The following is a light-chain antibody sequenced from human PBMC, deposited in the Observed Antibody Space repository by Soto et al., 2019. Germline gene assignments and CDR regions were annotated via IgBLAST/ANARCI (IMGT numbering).Light chain of an antibody. V-gene: IGKV1-39*01. CDR1: QSVSSY. Sequence: DIPMTQSPSSLSTSVVDRGTITCRASQSVSSYLNWYQQKPGQAPKLLIYGASSWESGVPARFSGSGSGTDFTLTISSLQSEDFATYYCQQYYSWSPRTFGQGTRLEIK. J-gene: IGKJ5*01. CDR3: QQYYSWSPRT. CDR2: GAS.